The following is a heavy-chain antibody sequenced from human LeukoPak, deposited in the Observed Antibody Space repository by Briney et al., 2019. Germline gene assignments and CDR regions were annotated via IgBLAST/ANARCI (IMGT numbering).Heavy chain of an antibody. V-gene: IGHV3-9*01. J-gene: IGHJ4*02. CDR1: GFTFDDYA. CDR3: AKDIEAAVAGTLDY. CDR2: ISWNSGSI. D-gene: IGHD6-19*01. Sequence: GGSLRLSCAASGFTFDDYAMHWVRQAPGKGLEGVSGISWNSGSIGYADSVKGRFTISRDNAKNSLYLQMNSLRAEDTALYYCAKDIEAAVAGTLDYWGQGTLVTVSS.